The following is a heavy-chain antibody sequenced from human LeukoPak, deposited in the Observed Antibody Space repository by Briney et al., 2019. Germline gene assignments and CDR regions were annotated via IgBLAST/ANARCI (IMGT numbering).Heavy chain of an antibody. Sequence: ASETLSLTCAVYGGSFSGYYWSWIRQPPGKGLEWIGEINHSGSTNYNPSLKSRVTISVDTSKNQFSLKLSSVTAADTAVYYCARVYYSSSYDYWYFDLWGRGTLVTVSS. J-gene: IGHJ2*01. V-gene: IGHV4-34*01. CDR1: GGSFSGYY. CDR3: ARVYYSSSYDYWYFDL. CDR2: INHSGST. D-gene: IGHD6-13*01.